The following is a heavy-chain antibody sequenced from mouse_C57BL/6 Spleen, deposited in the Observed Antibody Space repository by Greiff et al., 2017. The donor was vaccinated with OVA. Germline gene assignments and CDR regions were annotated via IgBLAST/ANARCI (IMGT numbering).Heavy chain of an antibody. CDR3: ASLGFITTVVDAMDY. CDR1: GFNIKDYY. J-gene: IGHJ4*01. V-gene: IGHV14-2*01. CDR2: IDPEDGET. Sequence: DVQLQESGAELVKPGASVKLSCTASGFNIKDYYMHWVKQRTEQGLEWIGRIDPEDGETKYAPKFQGKATITADTSSNTAYLQLSSLTSEDTAVYYCASLGFITTVVDAMDYWGQGTSVTVSS. D-gene: IGHD1-1*01.